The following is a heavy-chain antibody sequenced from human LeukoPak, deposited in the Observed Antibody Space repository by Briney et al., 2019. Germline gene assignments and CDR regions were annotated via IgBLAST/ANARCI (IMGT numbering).Heavy chain of an antibody. Sequence: GRSLRLSCAASGFTFSSYGMHWVRQAPGKGLEWVAVISYDGSNKYYADSVKGRFTISRDNAKNTLFLQMNRLRVEDTAVYYCASDGINYFDKWGQGTLVTVSS. J-gene: IGHJ4*02. V-gene: IGHV3-30*03. D-gene: IGHD1-1*01. CDR1: GFTFSSYG. CDR2: ISYDGSNK. CDR3: ASDGINYFDK.